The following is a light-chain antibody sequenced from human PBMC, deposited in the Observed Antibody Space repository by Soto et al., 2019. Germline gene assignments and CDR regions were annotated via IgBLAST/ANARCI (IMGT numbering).Light chain of an antibody. CDR3: HQYNKWPPIT. CDR1: QTISSW. V-gene: IGKV1-5*03. CDR2: KAS. J-gene: IGKJ5*01. Sequence: DIQMTQSPSTLSGSVGARVPITWRASQTISSWLAWYQQKPGKAPKLLIYKASTLKSGVPSRFSGSGSGTEFTLTISNLQSEDFAVYYCHQYNKWPPITFGQGTRLEIK.